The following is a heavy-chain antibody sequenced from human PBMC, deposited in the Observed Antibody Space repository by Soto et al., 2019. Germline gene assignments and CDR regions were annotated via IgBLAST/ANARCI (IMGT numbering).Heavy chain of an antibody. Sequence: QAGGSLRLSCAASGFTFSGYGMSSVRQAPGKRLERVSAISGSGVRPYYHDPVTGRFTISTDNSKHTLHLQMTRPRAEDTDVYSCASAFCTNGVRYYFFDYWGHGTLATVSS. CDR3: ASAFCTNGVRYYFFDY. D-gene: IGHD2-8*01. CDR2: ISGSGVRP. J-gene: IGHJ4*01. CDR1: GFTFSGYG. V-gene: IGHV3-23*01.